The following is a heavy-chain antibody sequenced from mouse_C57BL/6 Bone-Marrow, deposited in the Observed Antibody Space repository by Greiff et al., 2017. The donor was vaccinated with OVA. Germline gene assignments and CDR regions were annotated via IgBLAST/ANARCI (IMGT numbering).Heavy chain of an antibody. V-gene: IGHV1-76*01. CDR3: ARGLRQDY. J-gene: IGHJ2*01. CDR2: IYPGSGNT. CDR1: GYTFTDYY. D-gene: IGHD2-4*01. Sequence: VKLVESGAELVRPGASVKLSCKASGYTFTDYYINWVKQRPGQGLEWIARIYPGSGNTYYNEKFKGKATLTAEKSSSTAYMQLSSLTSEDSAVYFCARGLRQDYWGQGTTLTVSS.